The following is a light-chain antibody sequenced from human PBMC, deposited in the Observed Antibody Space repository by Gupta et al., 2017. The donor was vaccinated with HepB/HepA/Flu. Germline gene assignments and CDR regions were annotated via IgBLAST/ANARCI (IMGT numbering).Light chain of an antibody. CDR3: QQRSSWPLT. J-gene: IGKJ4*01. CDR1: QSISRY. V-gene: IGKV3-11*01. CDR2: GAS. Sequence: EIVLTQSPATLSLSPGERATLSCRASQSISRYLAWYQQKPGQAPRLLIYGASNRATGIPARFSGTGSGTDFTLTINSLEPEDFAVYYCQQRSSWPLTFGGGTKVEIK.